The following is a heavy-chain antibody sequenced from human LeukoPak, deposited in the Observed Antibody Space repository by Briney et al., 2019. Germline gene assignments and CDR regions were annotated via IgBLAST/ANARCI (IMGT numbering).Heavy chain of an antibody. CDR2: ISYDGSNK. D-gene: IGHD6-13*01. CDR3: ARDERQIASGNEYYFDY. CDR1: GFTFSSYA. V-gene: IGHV3-30-3*01. J-gene: IGHJ4*02. Sequence: GGSLRLSCAASGFTFSSYAMHWVRQAPGKGLEWVAVISYDGSNKYHADSVKGRFTISRDNSKNTLYLRMNSLRPEDTAVYYCARDERQIASGNEYYFDYWGQGTLVTVTS.